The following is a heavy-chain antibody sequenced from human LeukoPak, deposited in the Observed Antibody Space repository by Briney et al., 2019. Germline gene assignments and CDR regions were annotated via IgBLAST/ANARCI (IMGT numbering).Heavy chain of an antibody. CDR2: MSPNSGNT. CDR1: GYTFTNYD. V-gene: IGHV1-8*01. D-gene: IGHD3-22*01. Sequence: ASVKVSCKASGYTFTNYDINWVRQATGQGLEWMGRMSPNSGNTGYAQKFQGRVTMTRNTSISTAYMELSSLKSEDTAVYYCARAPYYFDSSGWDWGQGTLVTVSS. J-gene: IGHJ4*02. CDR3: ARAPYYFDSSGWD.